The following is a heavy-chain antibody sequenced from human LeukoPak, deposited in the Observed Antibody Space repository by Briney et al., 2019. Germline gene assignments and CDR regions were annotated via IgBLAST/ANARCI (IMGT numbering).Heavy chain of an antibody. D-gene: IGHD6-19*01. CDR3: ARGGSSFDY. Sequence: PGGSLRLSCAASGFTFSSYAMHWVRQAPGKGLEWVAVISYDGSNKYYADSVKGRFTISRDNSKNTLYLQMSSLRAEDTAVYYCARGGSSFDYWGQGTLVTVSS. CDR2: ISYDGSNK. CDR1: GFTFSSYA. J-gene: IGHJ4*02. V-gene: IGHV3-30-3*01.